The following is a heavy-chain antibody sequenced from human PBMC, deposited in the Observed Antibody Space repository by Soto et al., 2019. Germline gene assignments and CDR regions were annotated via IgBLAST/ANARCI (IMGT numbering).Heavy chain of an antibody. J-gene: IGHJ3*02. Sequence: GSLRLSCAASGFTFSSYAMHWVRQAPGKGLAWVAVISYDGSNKYYADSVKGRFTISRDNSRNTLYLQMNSLRAEDTAVYYCARGPDSPYYDFSSGYYGAFDIWGQGTMATVSS. CDR2: ISYDGSNK. CDR1: GFTFSSYA. D-gene: IGHD3-3*01. V-gene: IGHV3-30-3*01. CDR3: ARGPDSPYYDFSSGYYGAFDI.